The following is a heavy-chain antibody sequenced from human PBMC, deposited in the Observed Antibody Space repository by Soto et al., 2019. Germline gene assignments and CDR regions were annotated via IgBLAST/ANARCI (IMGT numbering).Heavy chain of an antibody. V-gene: IGHV3-30*18. D-gene: IGHD2-15*01. CDR2: ISYDGSNK. CDR1: GFTFSSYG. J-gene: IGHJ4*02. Sequence: QVQLVESGGGVVQPGRSLRLSCAASGFTFSSYGMHWVRQAPGKGLEWVAVISYDGSNKYYADSVKGRFTISRDNSKNTLYLQMNSLRAEDTAVYYCAKDWVVAATSVYFDYWGQGTLVTVSS. CDR3: AKDWVVAATSVYFDY.